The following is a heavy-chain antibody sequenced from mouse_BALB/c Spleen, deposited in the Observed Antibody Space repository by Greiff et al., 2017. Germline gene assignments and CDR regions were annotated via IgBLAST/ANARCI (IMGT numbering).Heavy chain of an antibody. CDR3: ARGVLRETAMDY. D-gene: IGHD1-1*01. Sequence: QVQLQQPGAELVKPGASVKLSCKASGYTFTSYWMHWVKQRPGQGLEWIGEINPSNGRTNYNEKFKSKATLTVDKSSSTAYMQLSSLTSEDSAVYYCARGVLRETAMDYWGQGTSVTVSS. CDR1: GYTFTSYW. V-gene: IGHV1S81*02. J-gene: IGHJ4*01. CDR2: INPSNGRT.